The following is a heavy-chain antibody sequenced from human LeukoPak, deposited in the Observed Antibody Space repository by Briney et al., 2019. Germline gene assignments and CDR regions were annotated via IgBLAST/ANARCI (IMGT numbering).Heavy chain of an antibody. V-gene: IGHV4-34*01. CDR2: INHSGAT. D-gene: IGHD6-19*01. CDR3: ATPTRGGIAVTGTFGH. J-gene: IGHJ4*02. Sequence: SETLSLTCAGSGGAFTGYYWSWIRQPPGKGLEWIEEINHSGATNYNPSLKSRVTISVDTSKNQFSLRLTSVSAADTGVYYCATPTRGGIAVTGTFGHWGQGTQVTVSS. CDR1: GGAFTGYY.